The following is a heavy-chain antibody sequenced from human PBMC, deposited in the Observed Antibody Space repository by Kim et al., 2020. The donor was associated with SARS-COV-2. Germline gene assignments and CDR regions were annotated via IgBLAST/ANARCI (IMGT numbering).Heavy chain of an antibody. CDR2: IYYSGST. V-gene: IGHV4-31*03. Sequence: SETLSLTCTVSGGSISSGGYYWSWIRQHPGKGLEWIGYIYYSGSTYYNPSLKSRVTISVDTSKNQFSLKLSSVTAADTAVYYCALAPRAAAGTPAKGFDYWGQGTLVTVSS. CDR1: GGSISSGGYY. D-gene: IGHD6-13*01. CDR3: ALAPRAAAGTPAKGFDY. J-gene: IGHJ4*02.